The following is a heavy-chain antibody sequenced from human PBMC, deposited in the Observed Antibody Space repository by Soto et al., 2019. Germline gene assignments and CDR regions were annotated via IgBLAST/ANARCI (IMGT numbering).Heavy chain of an antibody. CDR1: GGSISSGGYY. J-gene: IGHJ2*01. CDR3: ARGPDSSHWYFDL. Sequence: QVQLQESGPGLVKPSQTLSLSCTVSGGSISSGGYYWSWIRQHPGKGLEWIGYIYYSGSTYYNPSLKSRVTRSVDTSKNQFSLKLSSVTAADTAVYYCARGPDSSHWYFDLWGRGTLVTVSS. CDR2: IYYSGST. D-gene: IGHD3-3*01. V-gene: IGHV4-31*03.